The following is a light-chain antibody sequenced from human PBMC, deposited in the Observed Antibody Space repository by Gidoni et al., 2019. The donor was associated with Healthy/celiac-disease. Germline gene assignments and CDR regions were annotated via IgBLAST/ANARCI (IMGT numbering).Light chain of an antibody. V-gene: IGKV3-11*01. J-gene: IGKJ4*01. Sequence: EIVLTQSPATLSLSPGERATLSCRASQSVSSYLAWYQQKHGQAPRLLIYDASNRATGIPARFSGSGSATDFTLTISSLEPEDFAVYYCQQLSNWLLTFXGXTKVEIK. CDR3: QQLSNWLLT. CDR1: QSVSSY. CDR2: DAS.